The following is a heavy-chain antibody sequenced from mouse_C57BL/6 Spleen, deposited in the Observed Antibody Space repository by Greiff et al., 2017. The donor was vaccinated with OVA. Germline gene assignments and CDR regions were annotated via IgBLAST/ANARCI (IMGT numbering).Heavy chain of an antibody. CDR1: GYAFTNYL. V-gene: IGHV1-54*01. D-gene: IGHD3-1*01. CDR2: INPGSGGT. Sequence: VQLQQSGAELVRPGTSVKVSCKASGYAFTNYLIEWVKQRPGQGLEWIGVINPGSGGTNYNEKFKGKATLTADKSSSTAYMQLSSLTSEDSAVYFCARSGLRGGFAYWGQGTLVTVSA. J-gene: IGHJ3*01. CDR3: ARSGLRGGFAY.